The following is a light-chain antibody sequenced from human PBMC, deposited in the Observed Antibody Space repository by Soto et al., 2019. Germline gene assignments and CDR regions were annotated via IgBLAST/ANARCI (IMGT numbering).Light chain of an antibody. CDR2: EGS. V-gene: IGLV2-23*01. J-gene: IGLJ3*02. Sequence: QSALTQPASVSGSPGQSITISCTGTSSDVGSYNLVSWYQLHPGKAPKLMIDEGSKRPSGVSKRFSGSKSGNTASLTISGLQAEDEADYYCCSYAGSSTLVFGGGTKLTVL. CDR1: SSDVGSYNL. CDR3: CSYAGSSTLV.